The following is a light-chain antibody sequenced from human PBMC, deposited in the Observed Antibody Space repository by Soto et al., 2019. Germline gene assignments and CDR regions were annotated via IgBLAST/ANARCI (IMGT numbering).Light chain of an antibody. J-gene: IGKJ1*01. CDR3: QHYNSYPEA. CDR2: AVS. Sequence: DIQMTQSPSSLFASVGDRVTLTCRASQSISNSLNWYQQKPGKATELLIYAVSYLQSGVPSRFSGSGSGTEFTLTISSLQPDEFATYYCQHYNSYPEAFGQGTKVDIK. V-gene: IGKV1-17*01. CDR1: QSISNS.